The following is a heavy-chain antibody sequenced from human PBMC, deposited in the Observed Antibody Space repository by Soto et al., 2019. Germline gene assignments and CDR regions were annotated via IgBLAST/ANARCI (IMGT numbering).Heavy chain of an antibody. CDR3: AGERYYYDSSGYHNWFDP. CDR2: ISYSGST. V-gene: IGHV4-61*01. Sequence: SETLSLTCTVSGGSVSSGSYYWSWIRQPPGKGLEWIGYISYSGSTNYNSSLKSRVTISKDTSENQFSLKLSSVTAADTAVYYCAGERYYYDSSGYHNWFDPWGQGTLVTVSS. J-gene: IGHJ5*02. D-gene: IGHD3-22*01. CDR1: GGSVSSGSYY.